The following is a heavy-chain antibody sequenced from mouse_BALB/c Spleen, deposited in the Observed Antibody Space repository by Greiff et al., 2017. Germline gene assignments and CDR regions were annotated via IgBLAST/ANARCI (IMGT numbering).Heavy chain of an antibody. J-gene: IGHJ2*01. CDR3: TRDYRYDGDYFDY. D-gene: IGHD2-14*01. Sequence: VQLQQPGAELVRPGASVKLSCKASGYTFTSYWINWVKQRPGQGLEWIGNIYPSDSYTNYNQKFKDKATLTVDKSSSTAYMQLSSPTSEDSAVYYCTRDYRYDGDYFDYWGQGTTLTVSA. CDR1: GYTFTSYW. V-gene: IGHV1-69*02. CDR2: IYPSDSYT.